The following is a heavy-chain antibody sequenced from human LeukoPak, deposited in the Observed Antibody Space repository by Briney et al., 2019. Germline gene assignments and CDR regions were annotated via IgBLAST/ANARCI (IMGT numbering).Heavy chain of an antibody. CDR3: AIDPSVPSARRPELRPFDY. D-gene: IGHD1-26*01. V-gene: IGHV1-69*13. CDR2: ITPIFGTA. CDR1: GGTFSSYA. Sequence: ASVKVSCKASGGTFSSYAISWVRQAPGQGLEWMGGITPIFGTANYAQKFQGRVTITADESTSTAYMELSSLRSEDTAVYYCAIDPSVPSARRPELRPFDYWGQGTLVTVSS. J-gene: IGHJ4*02.